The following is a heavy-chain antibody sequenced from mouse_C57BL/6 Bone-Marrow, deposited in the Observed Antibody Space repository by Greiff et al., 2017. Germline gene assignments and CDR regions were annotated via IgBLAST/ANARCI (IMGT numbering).Heavy chain of an antibody. D-gene: IGHD3-2*02. CDR2: IYPGSGST. Sequence: VQLQQPGAELVKPGASVKMSCKASGYTFTSYWITWVKQRPGQGLAWIGDIYPGSGSTNYNEKFKSKATLTVDTSSSTAYMQLSSLTSEDSAVYYCAREDSSGYLYYAMDYWGQGTSVTVSS. V-gene: IGHV1-55*01. CDR3: AREDSSGYLYYAMDY. CDR1: GYTFTSYW. J-gene: IGHJ4*01.